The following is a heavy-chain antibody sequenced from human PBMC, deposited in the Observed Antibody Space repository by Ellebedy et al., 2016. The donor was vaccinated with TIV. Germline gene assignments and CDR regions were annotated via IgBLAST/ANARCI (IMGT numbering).Heavy chain of an antibody. Sequence: PGGSLRLSCKGSGYSFTTYWIGWVRPMTGKGLEWMGIIYPGHSDTKYSPSFQGQVIISTDKSISTAYLQCSSLDASDTAIYYCSRLMMDQHQSWFDPWGQGTLVTVSS. D-gene: IGHD2-2*03. CDR2: IYPGHSDT. J-gene: IGHJ5*02. V-gene: IGHV5-51*01. CDR1: GYSFTTYW. CDR3: SRLMMDQHQSWFDP.